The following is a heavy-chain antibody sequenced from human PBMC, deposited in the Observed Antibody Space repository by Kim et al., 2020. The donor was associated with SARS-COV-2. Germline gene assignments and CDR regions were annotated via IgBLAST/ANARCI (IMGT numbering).Heavy chain of an antibody. CDR3: ARCMATVTMADF. CDR2: INPNTGST. Sequence: ASVKVSCKASGYTFTTYYMHWVRQAPGQGLEWMGIINPNTGSTTYAQKFQGRLTMTTDTSSSTVYMELSSLRSEDTAVYYCARCMATVTMADFWGQGTLV. V-gene: IGHV1-46*01. J-gene: IGHJ4*02. CDR1: GYTFTTYY. D-gene: IGHD4-17*01.